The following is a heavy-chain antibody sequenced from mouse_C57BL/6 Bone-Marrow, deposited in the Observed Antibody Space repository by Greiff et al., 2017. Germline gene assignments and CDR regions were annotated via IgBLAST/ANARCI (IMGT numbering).Heavy chain of an antibody. CDR1: GFSLTSYG. CDR3: ARNGGSGRGFAY. V-gene: IGHV2-2*01. J-gene: IGHJ3*01. CDR2: IWSGGST. Sequence: VQLQQSGPGLVQPSQSLSITCTVSGFSLTSYGVHWVRQSPGKGLEWLGVIWSGGSTDYNAAFISRLSISKDNSKSQVFFKMNSLQADDTARYYWARNGGSGRGFAYGGQGTLVTVSA. D-gene: IGHD4-1*01.